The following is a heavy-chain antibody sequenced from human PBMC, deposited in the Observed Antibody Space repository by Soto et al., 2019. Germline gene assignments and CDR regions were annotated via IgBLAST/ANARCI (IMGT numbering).Heavy chain of an antibody. Sequence: QVQLVQSGAEVKKPGSSVKVSCKASGGTFSSYAISWVRQAPGQGLEWMGGIIPISGTANYAQKFQGRVTITADESKSTAYMELSSLRYEDTAVYYCARSQGSSSSLEIYYYYYYGMDVWCQGTTVTVSS. V-gene: IGHV1-69*01. CDR3: ARSQGSSSSLEIYYYYYYGMDV. D-gene: IGHD2-2*01. CDR2: IIPISGTA. J-gene: IGHJ6*02. CDR1: GGTFSSYA.